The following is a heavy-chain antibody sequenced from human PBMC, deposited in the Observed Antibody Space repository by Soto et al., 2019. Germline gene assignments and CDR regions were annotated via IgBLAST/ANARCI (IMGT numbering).Heavy chain of an antibody. J-gene: IGHJ4*02. CDR1: GGSINSYY. V-gene: IGHV4-59*12. Sequence: SETLSLTCTVSGGSINSYYWSWIRQPPGKGLEWIGYIFYSGSTNYNPSLKSRVTMSVDTSKNQFSLRLSSVTAADTAVYYCARMLGATIFDYWGQGTLVTV. CDR3: ARMLGATIFDY. D-gene: IGHD5-12*01. CDR2: IFYSGST.